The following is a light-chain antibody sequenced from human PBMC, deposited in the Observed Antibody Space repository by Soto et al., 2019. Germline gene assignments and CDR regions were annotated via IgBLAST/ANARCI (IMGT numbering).Light chain of an antibody. J-gene: IGKJ2*01. CDR1: QSINTW. Sequence: DIQMTQSPSTLSASVGDRVTITCRASQSINTWLAWYQHKPGKAPKLLIYEASNLESGVSSRFSGSGSGTEFALTISSLQPDDFATYYCQQYDNYSYTFGQGTKLEIK. CDR3: QQYDNYSYT. V-gene: IGKV1-5*03. CDR2: EAS.